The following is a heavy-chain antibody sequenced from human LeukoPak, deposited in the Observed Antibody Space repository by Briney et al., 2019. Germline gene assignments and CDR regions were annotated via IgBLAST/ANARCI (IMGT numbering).Heavy chain of an antibody. Sequence: PGRSLRLSCAASGFTFDDYAMHWVRQAPGKGLEWVSGISWNSGSIGYADSVKGRFTISRDNAKNSLYLQMNSLRAEDTAVYYCARDREMSTSTLDYWGQGTLVTVSS. J-gene: IGHJ4*02. CDR2: ISWNSGSI. D-gene: IGHD5-24*01. CDR3: ARDREMSTSTLDY. V-gene: IGHV3-9*01. CDR1: GFTFDDYA.